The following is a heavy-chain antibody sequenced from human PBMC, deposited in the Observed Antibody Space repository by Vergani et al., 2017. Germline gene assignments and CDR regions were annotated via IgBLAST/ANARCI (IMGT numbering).Heavy chain of an antibody. Sequence: QVQLVQSGSELKKPGASVKVSCKASGYIFTNYAMTWVRQAPGQGLEWMGWINTNTGNPTYAQGFTGRFAFSLDTSVSTAYLQISSLKAEDTAVYYCAGDYGWDASGHYYYFGMDVWGQGTTVTVSS. CDR2: INTNTGNP. CDR3: AGDYGWDASGHYYYFGMDV. J-gene: IGHJ6*02. V-gene: IGHV7-4-1*02. CDR1: GYIFTNYA. D-gene: IGHD3-10*01.